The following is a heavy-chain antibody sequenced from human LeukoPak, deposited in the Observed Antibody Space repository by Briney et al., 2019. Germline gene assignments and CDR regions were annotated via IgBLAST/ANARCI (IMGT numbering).Heavy chain of an antibody. V-gene: IGHV3-48*02. Sequence: GGSLRLSCAASGFIFSTYSINWVRQAPGKGLEGVSHISSSSRSIYYADSVKGRFSISRNNAKNSLYLQMNSLRDEDTAVYYCARSGYGSRWYFFDHWGQGTLVTVSS. D-gene: IGHD6-13*01. CDR2: ISSSSRSI. J-gene: IGHJ4*02. CDR3: ARSGYGSRWYFFDH. CDR1: GFIFSTYS.